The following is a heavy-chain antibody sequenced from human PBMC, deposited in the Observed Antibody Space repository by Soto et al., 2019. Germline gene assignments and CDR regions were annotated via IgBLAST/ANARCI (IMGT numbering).Heavy chain of an antibody. CDR2: IYYSGST. Sequence: QLQLHESGPGLVKPSETLSLTCAVSGDSMSSSDYYWGWIRQPPGKGLEWIGSIYYSGSTYYNPSLQHRVAISVDTSKNQFSLKLESVTAADTAIYYCARRTVNIRTFYSGLKTHCFDYWGQGAPVTVSS. V-gene: IGHV4-39*01. CDR3: ARRTVNIRTFYSGLKTHCFDY. J-gene: IGHJ4*02. D-gene: IGHD6-19*01. CDR1: GDSMSSSDYY.